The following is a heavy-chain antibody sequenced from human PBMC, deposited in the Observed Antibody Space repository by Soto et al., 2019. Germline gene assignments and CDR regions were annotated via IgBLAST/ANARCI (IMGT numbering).Heavy chain of an antibody. Sequence: GGSLRLSCAASGFTFSSYSMNWVRQAPGKGLEWVSSISSSSSYIYSADSVKGRFTISRDNAKNSLYLQMNSLRAEDTAVYYCARDSYYDILTGYSDYGMDVWGQGTTVTVSS. D-gene: IGHD3-9*01. CDR2: ISSSSSYI. CDR1: GFTFSSYS. J-gene: IGHJ6*02. CDR3: ARDSYYDILTGYSDYGMDV. V-gene: IGHV3-21*01.